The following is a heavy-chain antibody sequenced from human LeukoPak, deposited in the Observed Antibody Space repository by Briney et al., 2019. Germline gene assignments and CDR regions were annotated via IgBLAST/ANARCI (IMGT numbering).Heavy chain of an antibody. J-gene: IGHJ4*02. V-gene: IGHV4-4*09. CDR1: GGSISSYY. CDR2: IYTSGST. Sequence: SETLSLTCTVSGGSISSYYWSWIRQPPGKGLEWIGYIYTSGSTNYNPSLKSRVTISADTSKNQFSLKLSSVTAADTAVYYCARHRYNWNSHFDYWGQGTLVTVSS. CDR3: ARHRYNWNSHFDY. D-gene: IGHD1-7*01.